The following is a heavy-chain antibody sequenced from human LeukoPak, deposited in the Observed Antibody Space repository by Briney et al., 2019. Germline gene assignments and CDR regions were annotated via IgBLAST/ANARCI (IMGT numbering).Heavy chain of an antibody. D-gene: IGHD5-24*01. J-gene: IGHJ2*01. CDR1: GFTFSSYA. CDR3: ARDRDGNNIRVNFDL. V-gene: IGHV3-23*01. CDR2: ISGSGGST. Sequence: GGSLRLSCAASGFTFSSYAMSWVRQAPGKGLEWVSAISGSGGSTYYADSVKGRFTISRDNSKNTLYLQMNSLRAEDTAVYYCARDRDGNNIRVNFDLWGRGTLVTVSS.